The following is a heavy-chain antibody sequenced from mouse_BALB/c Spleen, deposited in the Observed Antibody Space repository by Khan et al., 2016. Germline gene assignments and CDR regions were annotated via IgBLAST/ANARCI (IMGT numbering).Heavy chain of an antibody. Sequence: EVQLLETGGGLVQPGGSRGLSCEGSGFTFSGFWMSWVRQTPGKTLEWIGDINSDGSAINYAPSIKYRFTIFRDNDKSSLYLHMNNVRSEDTATYFCMRYCNYWYYDGWGAGTTVTVSS. CDR1: GFTFSGFW. V-gene: IGHV11-2*02. J-gene: IGHJ1*01. CDR3: MRYCNYWYYDG. CDR2: INSDGSAI.